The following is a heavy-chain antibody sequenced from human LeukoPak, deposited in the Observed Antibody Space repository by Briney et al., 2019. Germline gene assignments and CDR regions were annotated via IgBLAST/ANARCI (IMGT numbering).Heavy chain of an antibody. CDR2: INHSGST. V-gene: IGHV4-34*01. J-gene: IGHJ6*03. Sequence: SETLSLTCAVYGGSFSGYYWSWIRQPPGKGLEWIGEINHSGSTNYNPSLKSRVTISVDMSKNQFSLKLSSVTAADTAVYYCARGLLGEGAFYYYYMDVWGKGTTVTVSS. CDR1: GGSFSGYY. D-gene: IGHD3-16*01. CDR3: ARGLLGEGAFYYYYMDV.